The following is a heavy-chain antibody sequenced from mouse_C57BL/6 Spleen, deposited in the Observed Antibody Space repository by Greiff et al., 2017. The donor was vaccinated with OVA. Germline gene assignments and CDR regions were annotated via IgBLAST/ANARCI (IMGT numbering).Heavy chain of an antibody. CDR2: ISDGGSYT. V-gene: IGHV5-4*01. Sequence: EVQGVESGGGLVKPGGSLKLSCAASGFTFSSYAMSWVSQTPEKRLEWVATISDGGSYTSYQDNVKGRFTLSRDKAKNNLYLQLSQLKSENTAMYYCSRGGELPYAMDYWGQGTSVTVSS. CDR1: GFTFSSYA. CDR3: SRGGELPYAMDY. D-gene: IGHD1-1*01. J-gene: IGHJ4*01.